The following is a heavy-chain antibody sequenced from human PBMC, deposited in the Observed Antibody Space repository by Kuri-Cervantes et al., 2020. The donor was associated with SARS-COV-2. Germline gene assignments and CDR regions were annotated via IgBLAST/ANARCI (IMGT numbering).Heavy chain of an antibody. V-gene: IGHV1-69*13. CDR2: IIPIFGTA. Sequence: SVKVSCKASGGTFSSYAISWVRQAPGQGLEWMGGIIPIFGTANYAQKFQGRVTITADVSTSTAYMELSSLRSEDTAVYYCARVEEYGDSYYYYYGMDVWGQGTTVTVSS. D-gene: IGHD4-17*01. J-gene: IGHJ6*02. CDR1: GGTFSSYA. CDR3: ARVEEYGDSYYYYYGMDV.